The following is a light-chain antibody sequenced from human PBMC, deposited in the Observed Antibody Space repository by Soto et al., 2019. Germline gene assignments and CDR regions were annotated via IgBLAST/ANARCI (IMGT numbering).Light chain of an antibody. CDR3: QTWGTGIQV. CDR2: LTSDGSH. J-gene: IGLJ2*01. CDR1: SGHSSYA. Sequence: QLVLTQSPSASAYLGASVKLTCTLSSGHSSYAIAWHQQQPEKGPRYLMKLTSDGSHSKGDGIPDRFSGSSSGAERYLTISSLQSEDEADYYCQTWGTGIQVFGGGTKLTVL. V-gene: IGLV4-69*01.